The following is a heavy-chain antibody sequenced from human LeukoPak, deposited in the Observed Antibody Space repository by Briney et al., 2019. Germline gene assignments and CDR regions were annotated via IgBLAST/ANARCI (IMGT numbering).Heavy chain of an antibody. D-gene: IGHD2-2*01. Sequence: PSETLSLTCTVSGGSISSSSYYWGWIRQPPGKGLEWIGSIYYSGSTYYNPSLKSRVTISVDRSKNQFSLKLSSMTAADTAVYYCARAPGVVVPAAPFDYWGQGTLVTVSS. CDR3: ARAPGVVVPAAPFDY. CDR2: IYYSGST. V-gene: IGHV4-39*07. J-gene: IGHJ4*02. CDR1: GGSISSSSYY.